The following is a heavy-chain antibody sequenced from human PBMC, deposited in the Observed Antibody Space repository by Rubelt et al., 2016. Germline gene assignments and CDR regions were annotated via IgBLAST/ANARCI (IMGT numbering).Heavy chain of an antibody. CDR3: ARLCSGGSCYTDY. Sequence: QVQLQESGPGLVKPSETLSLTCTVSGGSISSYYWSWIRQPPGKGLEWIGYIYYSGSTNYNPSLKSRVTISVDTSKNQFSLKLSSVTAADTAVYYCARLCSGGSCYTDYWGQGTLVTVSS. CDR1: GGSISSYY. CDR2: IYYSGST. V-gene: IGHV4-59*08. D-gene: IGHD2-15*01. J-gene: IGHJ4*02.